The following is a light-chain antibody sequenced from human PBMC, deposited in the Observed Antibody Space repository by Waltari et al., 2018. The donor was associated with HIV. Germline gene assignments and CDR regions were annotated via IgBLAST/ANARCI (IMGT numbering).Light chain of an antibody. Sequence: QSVLTPPPSVSGAPGQRVTISCTGSSSNIGAGSDVHWYQQLPGTAPKLPIYGNSNRPSGVPDRFSGSKSGTSASLAITGLQAEDEADYYCQSYDSSLSGSGVFGGGTKLTVL. J-gene: IGLJ3*02. CDR1: SSNIGAGSD. V-gene: IGLV1-40*01. CDR3: QSYDSSLSGSGV. CDR2: GNS.